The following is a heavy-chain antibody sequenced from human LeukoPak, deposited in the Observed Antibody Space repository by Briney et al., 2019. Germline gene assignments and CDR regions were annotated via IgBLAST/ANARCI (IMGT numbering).Heavy chain of an antibody. D-gene: IGHD3-22*01. CDR3: AREQDSMIVLVLDAFDF. CDR1: GGSFSGYY. V-gene: IGHV4-34*01. J-gene: IGHJ3*01. CDR2: INHRRST. Sequence: PSETLSLTCAVYGGSFSGYYWTWIRQPPGRGLEWIGEINHRRSTRYSPSLKSRVTISVDTSKNQFSLKLSSVTAADTAVYYCAREQDSMIVLVLDAFDFWGEGTMVTVSS.